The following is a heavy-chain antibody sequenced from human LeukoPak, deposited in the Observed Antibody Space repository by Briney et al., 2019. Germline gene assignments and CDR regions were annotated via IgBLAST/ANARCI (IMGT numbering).Heavy chain of an antibody. CDR1: GYSFTNYW. CDR3: ARRVAVAFWYFDL. CDR2: IYPGDSDT. V-gene: IGHV5-51*01. D-gene: IGHD6-19*01. Sequence: GESLKISCKGSGYSFTNYWIGWVRQIPGRGLEWVGIIYPGDSDTRYSPSFQGQVTISADKSISTAYLQWSSLKASDTAMYYCARRVAVAFWYFDLWGRGTLVTVSS. J-gene: IGHJ2*01.